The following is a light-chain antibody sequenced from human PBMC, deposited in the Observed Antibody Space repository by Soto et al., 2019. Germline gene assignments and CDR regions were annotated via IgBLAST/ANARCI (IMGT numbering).Light chain of an antibody. CDR3: CSYAGSSTVYV. V-gene: IGLV2-23*01. J-gene: IGLJ1*01. CDR1: SSDVGSYNL. Sequence: QSALTQPASVSGSPGQSITLSCTGTSSDVGSYNLVSWYQQHPGKAPKLMIYEGSKRPSGVSNRFSGSKSGNTASLTISGLQAEDEVDYYCCSYAGSSTVYVFGTGTKLTVL. CDR2: EGS.